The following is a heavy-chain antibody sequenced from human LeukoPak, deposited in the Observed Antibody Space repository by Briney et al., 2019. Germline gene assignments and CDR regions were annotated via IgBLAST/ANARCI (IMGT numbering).Heavy chain of an antibody. Sequence: ASVKVSCKASGGTFSSYAISWVRQAPGQGLEWMGGIIPIFGTANYAQKFQGRVTITADESTSTAYMELSSLRSEDTAVYYCARGRGICSSTSCYTNFQHWGQGTLVTVSS. CDR2: IIPIFGTA. CDR1: GGTFSSYA. J-gene: IGHJ1*01. CDR3: ARGRGICSSTSCYTNFQH. V-gene: IGHV1-69*13. D-gene: IGHD2-2*02.